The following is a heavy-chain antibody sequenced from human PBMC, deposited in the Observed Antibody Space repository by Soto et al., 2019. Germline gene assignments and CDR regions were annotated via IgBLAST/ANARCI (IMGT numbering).Heavy chain of an antibody. D-gene: IGHD4-17*01. J-gene: IGHJ6*02. Sequence: QVQLVESGGGVVQPGGSLRLSCAASGFRFSAYAMHWVRQAPGKGLEWVAVISYEGSNRFYADSVKGRFTVSRENSKNMVYLQMNSLRGEDTAVFYCAKDYGDYNFNYGMDVWGQGTTVTVSS. CDR2: ISYEGSNR. CDR3: AKDYGDYNFNYGMDV. CDR1: GFRFSAYA. V-gene: IGHV3-30*18.